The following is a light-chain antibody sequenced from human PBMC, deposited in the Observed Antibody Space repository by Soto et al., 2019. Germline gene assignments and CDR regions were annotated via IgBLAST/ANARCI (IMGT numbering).Light chain of an antibody. CDR3: SSYAGSNNLG. J-gene: IGLJ3*02. V-gene: IGLV2-8*01. CDR1: NSEVGGYNY. CDR2: EVS. Sequence: QSALTQPPSASGSPGQSVTISCTGINSEVGGYNYVSWYQQHPGRAPKLMIYEVSKRPSGVPDRFSGSKSGNTASLTVSGLQAEDVADYYCSSYAGSNNLGFGGGTKLTVL.